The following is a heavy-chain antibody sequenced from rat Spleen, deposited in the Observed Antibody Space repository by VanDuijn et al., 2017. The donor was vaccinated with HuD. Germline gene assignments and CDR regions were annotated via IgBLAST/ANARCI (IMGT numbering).Heavy chain of an antibody. J-gene: IGHJ1*01. CDR2: ISYDGSST. CDR1: GLSFSNYD. D-gene: IGHD1-1*01. V-gene: IGHV5-20*01. Sequence: EVQLVESGGGLVQPGRSMKLSCAASGLSFSNYDMAWVRQAPTKGLEWVASISYDGSSTYYLDSVKGRFTVSRNNAKSTLYLEMDSLRSEDTATYYCTTSTTVLYWYFDFWGPGTMVTVSS. CDR3: TTSTTVLYWYFDF.